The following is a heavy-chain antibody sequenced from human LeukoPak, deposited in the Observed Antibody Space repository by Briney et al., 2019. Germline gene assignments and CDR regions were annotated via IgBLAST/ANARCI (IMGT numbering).Heavy chain of an antibody. Sequence: SETLSLTCTVSGGSINNYYWGWIRQPAGKGLEWIGRIYTSGSTDYNPSLKSRVTLSVDTSTSQFSLRLASVTAADTAMYYCARESRTYIGNGYSYDYWGQGTLVTVSS. CDR1: GGSINNYY. V-gene: IGHV4-4*07. CDR2: IYTSGST. CDR3: ARESRTYIGNGYSYDY. J-gene: IGHJ4*02. D-gene: IGHD3-22*01.